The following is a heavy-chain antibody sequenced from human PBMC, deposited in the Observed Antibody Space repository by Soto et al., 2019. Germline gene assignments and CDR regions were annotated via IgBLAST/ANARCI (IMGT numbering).Heavy chain of an antibody. CDR1: GFTFSTYG. CDR2: LSYDGGSK. J-gene: IGHJ4*02. CDR3: AKEQLAMTVVVADYFAS. Sequence: QVQLVESGGGVVQPGKYLRLSCAASGFTFSTYGIHWVRQAPGKGLEWVALLSYDGGSKYYGDSVKGRFIISRDNSHNTVSLQMNSLRAEDTAVDFCAKEQLAMTVVVADYFASWGQGNLVTVSS. D-gene: IGHD3-22*01. V-gene: IGHV3-30*18.